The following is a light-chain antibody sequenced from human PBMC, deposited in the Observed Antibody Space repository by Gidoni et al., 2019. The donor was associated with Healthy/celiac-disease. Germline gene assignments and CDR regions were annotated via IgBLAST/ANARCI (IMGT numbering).Light chain of an antibody. J-gene: IGLJ3*02. CDR2: DDS. CDR1: NIGSKS. Sequence: SYLLTPPPPVSVAPGQTARITCGGNNIGSKSVQWYQKKPGQAPVLVVYDDSDRPSGIPERFSGSNSGNTATLTISRVEAGDEADYYCQVWDSSSDHPVFGGGTKLTVL. V-gene: IGLV3-21*02. CDR3: QVWDSSSDHPV.